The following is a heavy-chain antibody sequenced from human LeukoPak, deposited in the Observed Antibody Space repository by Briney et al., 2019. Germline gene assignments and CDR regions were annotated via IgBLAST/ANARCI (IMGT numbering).Heavy chain of an antibody. Sequence: ASVKVSCKASGYTFTSYYMHWVRQAPGQGLEWMGIINPSGGSTSYAQKFQGRVTMTRDTSTSTVYMELGSLRSEDTAVYYCARDGGRALLTMIGDYWGQGTLVTVSS. CDR3: ARDGGRALLTMIGDY. V-gene: IGHV1-46*01. D-gene: IGHD3-22*01. CDR1: GYTFTSYY. J-gene: IGHJ4*02. CDR2: INPSGGST.